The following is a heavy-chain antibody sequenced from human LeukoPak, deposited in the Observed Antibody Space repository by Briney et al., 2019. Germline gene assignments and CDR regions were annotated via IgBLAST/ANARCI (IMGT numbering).Heavy chain of an antibody. CDR2: IKSKNNGGTT. Sequence: GGSLRLSCAASGFTFRNAWMSWVRQAPGKGLEWVGRIKSKNNGGTTDYAAPVTGRFTISRDDSRNTLYLQMNSLKTEDTGVYYCTTGSTSDCGSGSYTTIDYWGQGTLVTVSS. D-gene: IGHD3-10*01. J-gene: IGHJ4*02. CDR3: TTGSTSDCGSGSYTTIDY. CDR1: GFTFRNAW. V-gene: IGHV3-15*01.